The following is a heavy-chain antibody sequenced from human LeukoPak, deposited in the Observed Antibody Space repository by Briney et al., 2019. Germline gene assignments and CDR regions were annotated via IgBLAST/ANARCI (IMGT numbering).Heavy chain of an antibody. J-gene: IGHJ6*02. CDR1: GFTFDDYA. CDR3: VKRADYYGMDV. CDR2: ITWNSGNI. D-gene: IGHD6-25*01. Sequence: PGGSLRLSCAASGFTFDDYAMYWVRQAPEKSLEWVSGITWNSGNIGYAASVKGRFTISRDNAKNSLYLQMNSLRAEDTALYYCVKRADYYGMDVWGRGTTVTVSS. V-gene: IGHV3-9*01.